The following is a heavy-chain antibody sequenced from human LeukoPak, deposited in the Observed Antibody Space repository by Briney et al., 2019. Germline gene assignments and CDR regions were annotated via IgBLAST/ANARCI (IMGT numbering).Heavy chain of an antibody. D-gene: IGHD1-26*01. V-gene: IGHV1-46*01. CDR2: INPSGGTT. CDR3: ATSPIVGAGHPNYYYYGMDV. Sequence: ASVKVSCKASGYTFTSYYIHWVRQAPGQGLEWMGIINPSGGTTSYAQKFQGRVTMTEDTSTDTAYMELSSLRSEDTAVYYCATSPIVGAGHPNYYYYGMDVWGQGTTVTVSS. J-gene: IGHJ6*02. CDR1: GYTFTSYY.